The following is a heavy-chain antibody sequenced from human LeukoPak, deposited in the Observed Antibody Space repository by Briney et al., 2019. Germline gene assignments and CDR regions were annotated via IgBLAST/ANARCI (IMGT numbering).Heavy chain of an antibody. CDR3: AADPGYYDSSGYSDAFDL. V-gene: IGHV1-58*02. Sequence: ASVKVSCKASGFTFTSSAMQWVRQARGQRLEWIGGIVVGSGNTNYAQKFQERVTITRDMSTSTAYMELSSLRSEDTAVYYCAADPGYYDSSGYSDAFDLWGQGTMVTVSS. CDR2: IVVGSGNT. J-gene: IGHJ3*01. CDR1: GFTFTSSA. D-gene: IGHD3-22*01.